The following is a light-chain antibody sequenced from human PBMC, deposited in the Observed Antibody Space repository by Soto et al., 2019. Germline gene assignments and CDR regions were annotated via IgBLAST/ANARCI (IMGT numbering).Light chain of an antibody. J-gene: IGLJ1*01. CDR2: DDS. CDR3: QVWDSSSDHV. V-gene: IGLV3-21*02. CDR1: NIGSKS. Sequence: SYELTQPPSVSVAPGQTARITCGGNNIGSKSVHWYQQKPGQAPVLVVYDDSDWPSGIPERFSGSNSGNTATLTISRVEAGDEADYYCQVWDSSSDHVFGTGTKLTVL.